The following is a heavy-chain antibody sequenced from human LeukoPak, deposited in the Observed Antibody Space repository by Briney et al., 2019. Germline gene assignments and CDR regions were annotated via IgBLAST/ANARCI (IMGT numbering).Heavy chain of an antibody. D-gene: IGHD3/OR15-3a*01. CDR1: GGSIGSSSYY. Sequence: SETLSLTRTVSGGSIGSSSYYWGWIRQPPGKGLEWIGSIYYSGNTYYNPSLTSRVSISVDTSKNLFSLKLNSVTAADTAVYHCARHVLGPGLNWFDPWGQGALVSVSS. J-gene: IGHJ5*02. V-gene: IGHV4-39*01. CDR2: IYYSGNT. CDR3: ARHVLGPGLNWFDP.